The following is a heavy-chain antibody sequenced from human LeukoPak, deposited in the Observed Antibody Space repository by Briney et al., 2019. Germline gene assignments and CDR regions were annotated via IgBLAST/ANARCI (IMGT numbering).Heavy chain of an antibody. CDR1: GFAFSTYW. CDR3: ASDNYYDSSGYYF. Sequence: GGSLRLSCAASGFAFSTYWMHWVRQAPGKGLVWVSRINSDGSSTSYADSVKGRFTISRDNAKNTLYLQMNSLRAEDTAVYYCASDNYYDSSGYYFWGQGTLVTVSS. V-gene: IGHV3-74*01. CDR2: INSDGSST. J-gene: IGHJ4*02. D-gene: IGHD3-22*01.